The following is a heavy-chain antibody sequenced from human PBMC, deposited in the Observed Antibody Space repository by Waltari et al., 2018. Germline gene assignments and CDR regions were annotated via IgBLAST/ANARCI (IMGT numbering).Heavy chain of an antibody. Sequence: QVQLVESGGGVVQPGRSLRLSCTASGFIFSNNAMHWVRQAPGKGLEWVAVSSYDASNQYYADSVKGRFTISRDNSKDTLYLQVNSLRTEDTAIYYCARGYCATNTCFGYFDYWGQGTPVTVSS. V-gene: IGHV3-30*01. CDR2: SSYDASNQ. J-gene: IGHJ4*02. CDR1: GFIFSNNA. D-gene: IGHD2-8*01. CDR3: ARGYCATNTCFGYFDY.